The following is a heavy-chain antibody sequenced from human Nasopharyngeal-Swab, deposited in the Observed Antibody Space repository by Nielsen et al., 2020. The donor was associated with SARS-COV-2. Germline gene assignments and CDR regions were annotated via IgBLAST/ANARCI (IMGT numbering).Heavy chain of an antibody. D-gene: IGHD3-3*01. CDR3: TTDAIYDFWSGYLDY. Sequence: WIRQPPGKGLEWVSAISGSGGSTYYADSVKGRFTISRDDSKNTLYLQMNSLKTEDTAVYYCTTDAIYDFWSGYLDYWGQGTLVTVSS. J-gene: IGHJ4*02. V-gene: IGHV3-23*01. CDR2: ISGSGGST.